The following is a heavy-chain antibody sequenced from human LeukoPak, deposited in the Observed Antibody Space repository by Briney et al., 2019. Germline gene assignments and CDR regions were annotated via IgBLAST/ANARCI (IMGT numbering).Heavy chain of an antibody. CDR1: GGSFSGYY. Sequence: SETLSLTCAVYGGSFSGYYWSWIRQPPGKGLEWIGEINHSGSTNYNPSLKSRVTISVDTSKNQFPPKLSSVTAADTAVYYCARGPRLFDYWGQGTLVTVSS. D-gene: IGHD2-21*01. J-gene: IGHJ4*02. CDR3: ARGPRLFDY. CDR2: INHSGST. V-gene: IGHV4-34*01.